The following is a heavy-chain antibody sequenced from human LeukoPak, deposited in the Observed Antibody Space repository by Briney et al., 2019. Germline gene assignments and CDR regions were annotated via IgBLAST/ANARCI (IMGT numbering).Heavy chain of an antibody. CDR2: ISGSGGST. J-gene: IGHJ4*02. V-gene: IGHV3-23*01. CDR3: AKDCGGSCYWGLDY. D-gene: IGHD2-15*01. Sequence: PGGTLRLTCAASGFTFSSYGMSWVRQAPGKGLEWVSAISGSGGSTYYADSVKGRFTISRDNSKNTLYLQMNRLRAEDTAVYYCAKDCGGSCYWGLDYWGQGTLVTVSS. CDR1: GFTFSSYG.